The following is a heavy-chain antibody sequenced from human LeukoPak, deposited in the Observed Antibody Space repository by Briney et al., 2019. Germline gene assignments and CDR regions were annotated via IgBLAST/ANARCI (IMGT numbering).Heavy chain of an antibody. J-gene: IGHJ6*03. CDR3: ARDNSYHMDV. CDR1: GFTFSSYA. CDR2: ISYDGSNK. Sequence: GGSLRLSCAASGFTFSSYAMHWVRQAPGKGLEWVAVISYDGSNKYYADSVKGRFTISRDNSKNTLYLQMNSLRAEDTAVYYCARDNSYHMDVWGKGTTVTVSS. V-gene: IGHV3-30-3*01.